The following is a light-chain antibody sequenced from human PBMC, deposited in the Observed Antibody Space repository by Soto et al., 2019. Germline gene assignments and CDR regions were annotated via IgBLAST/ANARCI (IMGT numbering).Light chain of an antibody. Sequence: QAVVTQEPSLTVSPGGTVTLTCDSSTGAVTSGHYAYWFQQKPGQAPRTLIYDTTSKHSWTPARFSGSLLGGKAALTLSGAQPEDEADYYCLLSFSGDVVFGGGTKVTVL. CDR2: DTT. J-gene: IGLJ3*02. CDR3: LLSFSGDVV. CDR1: TGAVTSGHY. V-gene: IGLV7-46*01.